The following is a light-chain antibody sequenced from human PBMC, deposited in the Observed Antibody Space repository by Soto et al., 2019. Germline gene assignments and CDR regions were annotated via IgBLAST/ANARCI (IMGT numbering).Light chain of an antibody. CDR1: SSDVGSYDV. CDR3: CSYTRSSTSYV. J-gene: IGLJ1*01. CDR2: EGS. Sequence: QSALTQPASVSGSPGQSIIISCTGTSSDVGSYDVVSWFQQHAGKAPKLIIYEGSKRPSGVSNRFSGSKSGNTASLTISGLQAEDEADYYCCSYTRSSTSYVFGTGTKVTVL. V-gene: IGLV2-14*02.